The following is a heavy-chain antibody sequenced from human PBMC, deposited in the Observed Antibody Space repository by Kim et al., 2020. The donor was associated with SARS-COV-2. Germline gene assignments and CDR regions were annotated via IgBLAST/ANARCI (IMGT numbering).Heavy chain of an antibody. CDR3: AKDTVPGSSGAYDY. Sequence: ADSVKGRFTISRDNSKDALYLQMNSMRAEDTAVYYCAKDTVPGSSGAYDYWGQGTLVTVSS. D-gene: IGHD6-19*01. J-gene: IGHJ4*02. V-gene: IGHV3-23*01.